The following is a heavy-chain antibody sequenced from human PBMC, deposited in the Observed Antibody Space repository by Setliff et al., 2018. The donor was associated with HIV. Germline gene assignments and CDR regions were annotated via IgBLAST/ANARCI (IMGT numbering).Heavy chain of an antibody. Sequence: GGSLRLSCGASGFTFKIFAMNWVRQRQGQGFEWVSLISGDGGHATHYSDSVKGRFTISRDNSKNTLYLQMNSLRAEDTAVYYCAKGQFLEWFNWFDPWGQGTLVTVSS. V-gene: IGHV3-23*01. CDR3: AKGQFLEWFNWFDP. J-gene: IGHJ5*02. CDR1: GFTFKIFA. D-gene: IGHD3-3*01. CDR2: ISGDGGHAT.